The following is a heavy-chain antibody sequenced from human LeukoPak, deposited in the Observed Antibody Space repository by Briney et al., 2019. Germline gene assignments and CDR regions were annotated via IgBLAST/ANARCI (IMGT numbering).Heavy chain of an antibody. CDR2: ISAYNGNT. CDR1: GYTFTSYG. D-gene: IGHD3-22*01. CDR3: AREKAYDSSGYYNLDY. V-gene: IGHV1-18*01. Sequence: GASVKVSCKASGYTFTSYGISWVRQAPGQGLEWMGWISAYNGNTNYAQKLQGRVTMTTDTSTSTAYMELRSLRSDDTAVYYCAREKAYDSSGYYNLDYWGQGTLVTVSS. J-gene: IGHJ4*02.